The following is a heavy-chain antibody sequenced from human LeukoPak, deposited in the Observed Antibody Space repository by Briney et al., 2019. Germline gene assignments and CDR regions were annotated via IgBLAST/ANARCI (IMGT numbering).Heavy chain of an antibody. CDR2: IYYSGST. J-gene: IGHJ3*02. CDR1: GGSISSNSYY. V-gene: IGHV4-39*01. Sequence: PSETLSLTCTVSGGSISSNSYYWGWIRQPPGKGLQWIGSIYYSGSTYYNPSLKSRVTISVDTSKNQFSLQLNSVTPEDTAVYYCARFVLYSSSWYVGGKDAFDIWGQGTMVTVSS. D-gene: IGHD6-13*01. CDR3: ARFVLYSSSWYVGGKDAFDI.